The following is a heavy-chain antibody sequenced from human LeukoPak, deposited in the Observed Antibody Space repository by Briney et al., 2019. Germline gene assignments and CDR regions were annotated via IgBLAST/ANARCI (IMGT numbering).Heavy chain of an antibody. V-gene: IGHV3-21*01. D-gene: IGHD3-10*02. CDR2: ISSSGTYI. Sequence: GGSLRLSCAASGFTFSSYNMNWVRQAPGKGLEWVSSISSSGTYIYYADSVKGRFTISRDNAQNSLYLQMNSLRAEDTAVYYCAELGITMIGGVWGKGTTVTISS. CDR3: AELGITMIGGV. J-gene: IGHJ6*04. CDR1: GFTFSSYN.